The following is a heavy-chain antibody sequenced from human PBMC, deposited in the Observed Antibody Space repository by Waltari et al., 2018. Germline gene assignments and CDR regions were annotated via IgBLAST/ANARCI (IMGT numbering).Heavy chain of an antibody. D-gene: IGHD6-13*01. CDR2: IIPIFGTA. Sequence: QVQLVQSGAEVKKPGSSVKVSCKASGGTFSSYAISWVRQAPGQGLEWMGGIIPIFGTANYAQKVQGRVTMTADKTTSTAYMELSSLRSEDTAVYYCARNGIAAAGSHYFDYWGQGTLVTVSS. J-gene: IGHJ4*02. CDR1: GGTFSSYA. V-gene: IGHV1-69*14. CDR3: ARNGIAAAGSHYFDY.